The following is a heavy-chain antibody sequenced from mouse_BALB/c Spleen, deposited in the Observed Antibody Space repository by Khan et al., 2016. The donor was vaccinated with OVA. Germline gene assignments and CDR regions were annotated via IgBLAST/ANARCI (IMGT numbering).Heavy chain of an antibody. V-gene: IGHV2-9*02. CDR2: IWAGGST. CDR1: GFSLTSYG. J-gene: IGHJ2*01. Sequence: QVQLKQSGPGLVAPSQSLSITCTVSGFSLTSYGVHWVRQPPGKGLDGLGVIWAGGSTNYNSALMSRLRLSQDTSKSQVCLKMNGLQTDDTATYYWARLEDIWGQGTTLTVSS. D-gene: IGHD1-3*01. CDR3: ARLEDI.